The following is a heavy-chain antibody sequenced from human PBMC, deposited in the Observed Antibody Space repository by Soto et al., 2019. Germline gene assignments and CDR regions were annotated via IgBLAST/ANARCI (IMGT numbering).Heavy chain of an antibody. Sequence: EVQLVESGGGLVQPGGSLRLSCAASGFTFSSSWMNWVRQAPGKGLEWVADIKEDGSEKYYVDSLKGRFTISRDNAKHSMYLQMNSLRAEDTAVYYCPRGDYYERGFDSWGQGTLVTVSS. CDR1: GFTFSSSW. V-gene: IGHV3-7*03. CDR3: PRGDYYERGFDS. D-gene: IGHD3-22*01. CDR2: IKEDGSEK. J-gene: IGHJ4*02.